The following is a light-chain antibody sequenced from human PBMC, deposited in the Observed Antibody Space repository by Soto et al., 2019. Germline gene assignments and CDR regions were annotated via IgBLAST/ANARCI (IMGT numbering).Light chain of an antibody. Sequence: EILLTQSPGTLSLSPGERATLSCGASQSVTKNNLNRYQQKPGHAPRLLIYGASNRATGIPDRFSGSASGTDFPLTISRLAPEDFAVYYCQQYGSSGTFGHGTKVDIK. CDR3: QQYGSSGT. J-gene: IGKJ1*01. CDR2: GAS. V-gene: IGKV3-20*01. CDR1: QSVTKNN.